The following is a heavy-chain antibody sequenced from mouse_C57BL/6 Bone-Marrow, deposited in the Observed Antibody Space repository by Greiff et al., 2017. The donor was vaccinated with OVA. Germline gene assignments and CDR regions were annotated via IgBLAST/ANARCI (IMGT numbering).Heavy chain of an antibody. V-gene: IGHV14-4*01. J-gene: IGHJ3*01. CDR2: IDPENGDT. Sequence: EVKLVESGAELVRPGASVKLSCTASGFNIKDDYMHWVKQRPEQGLEWIGWIDPENGDTEYASKFQGKATITADTSSNTAYLQLSSLTSEDTAVYYCTTWGDYDVPFAYWGQGTLVTVSA. CDR1: GFNIKDDY. CDR3: TTWGDYDVPFAY. D-gene: IGHD2-4*01.